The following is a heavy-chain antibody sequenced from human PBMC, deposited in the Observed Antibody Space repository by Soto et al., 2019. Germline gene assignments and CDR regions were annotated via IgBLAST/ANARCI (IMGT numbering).Heavy chain of an antibody. V-gene: IGHV4-34*01. Sequence: LSETLSLTCAVYGGSFSGYYWSWIRQPPGKGLEWIGEINHSGSTNYNPSLKSRVTISVDTSKNQFSLKLSSVTAADTAVYYCARGVGVVPAAIFVSYYGMDVWGQGTTVTVSS. CDR2: INHSGST. CDR1: GGSFSGYY. J-gene: IGHJ6*02. CDR3: ARGVGVVPAAIFVSYYGMDV. D-gene: IGHD2-2*01.